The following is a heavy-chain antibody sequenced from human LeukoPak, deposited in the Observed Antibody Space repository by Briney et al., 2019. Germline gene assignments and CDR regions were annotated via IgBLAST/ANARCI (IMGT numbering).Heavy chain of an antibody. CDR1: GGSISSSSYY. D-gene: IGHD3-3*01. Sequence: SETLSLTCTVSGGSISSSSYYWGWILQPPGKGLEWIGSIYYSASTYYNPSLKSRVTISVDTSKNQFSLKLSSVTAADTAVYYCARLPHYYDFWSGYYEAFDYWGQGTLVTVSS. V-gene: IGHV4-39*01. J-gene: IGHJ4*02. CDR2: IYYSAST. CDR3: ARLPHYYDFWSGYYEAFDY.